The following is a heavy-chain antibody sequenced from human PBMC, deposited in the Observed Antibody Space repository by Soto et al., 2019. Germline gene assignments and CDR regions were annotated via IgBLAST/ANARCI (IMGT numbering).Heavy chain of an antibody. CDR3: ARLGAQYCSSTSCLYYYYYMDV. J-gene: IGHJ6*03. CDR2: IYYSGST. CDR1: GGSISSYY. V-gene: IGHV4-59*08. D-gene: IGHD2-2*01. Sequence: SETLSLTCTVSGGSISSYYWSWIRQPPGKGLEWIGYIYYSGSTNYNPSLKSRVTISVDTSKNQFSLKLSSVTAADTAVYYCARLGAQYCSSTSCLYYYYYMDVWGKGTTVTVSS.